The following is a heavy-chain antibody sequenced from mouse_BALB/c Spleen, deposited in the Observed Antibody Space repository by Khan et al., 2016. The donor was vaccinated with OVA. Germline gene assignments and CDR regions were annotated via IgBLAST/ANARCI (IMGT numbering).Heavy chain of an antibody. J-gene: IGHJ3*01. CDR1: GFNIKDYY. CDR3: ARSGYATRVAN. CDR2: IDPENGNT. Sequence: IQLVQSGAELVRPGALVKLSCKGSGFNIKDYYMHWVKQRPEQGLEWIGWIDPENGNTIYDPKLQGKANITADTSSNTAYLQLSSLESEDTAVYYCARSGYATRVANWGQGTLVTVSS. D-gene: IGHD1-1*01. V-gene: IGHV14-1*02.